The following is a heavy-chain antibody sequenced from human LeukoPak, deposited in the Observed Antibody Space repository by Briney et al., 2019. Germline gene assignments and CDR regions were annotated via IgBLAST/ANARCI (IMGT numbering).Heavy chain of an antibody. CDR1: GGSISSYY. D-gene: IGHD3-10*01. CDR2: IYYSGST. J-gene: IGHJ4*02. Sequence: SETLSLTCTVSGGSISSYYWSWIRQPPGKGLEWIGYIYYSGSTNYNPSLKSRVTISVDTSKNQFSLKLSSVTAADTAVYYCARHLRYYGSGSPLDYWGQGTLVTVSS. CDR3: ARHLRYYGSGSPLDY. V-gene: IGHV4-59*01.